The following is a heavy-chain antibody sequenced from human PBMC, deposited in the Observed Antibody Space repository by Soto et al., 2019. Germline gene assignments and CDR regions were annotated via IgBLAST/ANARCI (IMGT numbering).Heavy chain of an antibody. D-gene: IGHD2-15*01. Sequence: QVQLVQSGAEVKKPGASVTVSSKASGYTLTKNLINWVRQAPGQGLEWMGWMNPNSGNTGYAQKFQGRVTMTRNTSIRTAYIDLSSLSSDDTAVYYCARVMLGGHSDYWGQGTLVTVSS. CDR1: GYTLTKNL. J-gene: IGHJ4*02. CDR2: MNPNSGNT. CDR3: ARVMLGGHSDY. V-gene: IGHV1-8*01.